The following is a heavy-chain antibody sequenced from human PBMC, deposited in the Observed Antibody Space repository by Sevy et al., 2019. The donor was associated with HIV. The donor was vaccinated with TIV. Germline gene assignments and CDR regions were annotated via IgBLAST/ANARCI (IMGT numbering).Heavy chain of an antibody. CDR1: GFTFSSYW. D-gene: IGHD2-8*01. CDR3: ARPNRYCTNGVCSGRGSNV. CDR2: IKQDGSEK. V-gene: IGHV3-7*01. J-gene: IGHJ6*02. Sequence: QLGGSLRLSCAASGFTFSSYWMSWVRQAPGKGLEWVANIKQDGSEKYYVDSVKGRFTISRDNAKNSLYLQMNSLRAEDTAVYYCARPNRYCTNGVCSGRGSNVWGQGTTVTVSS.